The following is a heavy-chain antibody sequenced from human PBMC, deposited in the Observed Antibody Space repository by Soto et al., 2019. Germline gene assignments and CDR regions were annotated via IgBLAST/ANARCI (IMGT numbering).Heavy chain of an antibody. CDR3: ARTTVTASYYYMDV. CDR1: GYTITNYG. D-gene: IGHD4-17*01. Sequence: ASVKVSCRTSGYTITNYGFTWVRQNTGQGLEWLGWISTYNGNTKYAQKVQGRLTMTTDTSTSTANMELTSLRSDDTALYYCARTTVTASYYYMDVWGKGSTVTVSS. V-gene: IGHV1-18*01. J-gene: IGHJ6*03. CDR2: ISTYNGNT.